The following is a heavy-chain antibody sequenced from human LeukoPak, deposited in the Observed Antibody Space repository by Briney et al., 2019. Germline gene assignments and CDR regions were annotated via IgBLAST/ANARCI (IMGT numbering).Heavy chain of an antibody. J-gene: IGHJ6*03. V-gene: IGHV7-4-1*02. D-gene: IGHD6-19*01. CDR3: ARAGSGWAYYYYYYYMDV. CDR2: INTNTGNP. CDR1: GYTLTELS. Sequence: ASVKVSCKVSGYTLTELSMHWVRQAPGQGLEWMGWINTNTGNPTYAQGFTGRFVFSLDTSVSTAYLQISSLKAEDTAVYYCARAGSGWAYYYYYYYMDVWGKGTTVTVSS.